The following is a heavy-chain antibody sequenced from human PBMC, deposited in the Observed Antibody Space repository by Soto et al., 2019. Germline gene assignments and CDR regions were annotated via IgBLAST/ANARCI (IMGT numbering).Heavy chain of an antibody. CDR2: ISYDGSNK. CDR1: GFTFSSYA. D-gene: IGHD5-12*01. V-gene: IGHV3-30-3*01. J-gene: IGHJ4*02. Sequence: QVQLVESGGGVVQPGRSLRLSCAASGFTFSSYAMHWVRQAPGKGLEWVAVISYDGSNKYYADSVKGRFTISRDNSKNTLYLKMNSLRAEDTAVYYCARERRPDGYKSTYFDYWGQGTLVTVSS. CDR3: ARERRPDGYKSTYFDY.